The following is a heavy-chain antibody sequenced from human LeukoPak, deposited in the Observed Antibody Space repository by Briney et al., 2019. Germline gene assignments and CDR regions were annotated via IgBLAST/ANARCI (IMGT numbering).Heavy chain of an antibody. CDR2: VYTSGST. D-gene: IGHD2/OR15-2a*01. V-gene: IGHV4-61*02. J-gene: IGHJ6*03. CDR3: ARVFSYYFYYMDV. CDR1: GGSISSSSYY. Sequence: SETLSLTCTVSGGSISSSSYYWSWIRQPAGKGLEWIGRVYTSGSTNHNPSLKSRVTMSVDTSKNQFSLKLSSVTAADTAVYYCARVFSYYFYYMDVWGKGTTVTISS.